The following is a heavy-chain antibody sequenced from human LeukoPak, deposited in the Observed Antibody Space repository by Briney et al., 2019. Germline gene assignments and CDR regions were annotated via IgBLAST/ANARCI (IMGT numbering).Heavy chain of an antibody. CDR1: GYTFTSYD. Sequence: ASVKVSCKASGYTFTSYDINWVRQATGQGLEWMGWMNPNSGNTGYAQKFQGRVTITRNTSISKAYMELSSLRSEDTAAYYCARAPSLGYYDSSGYVDYWGQGTLVTVSS. V-gene: IGHV1-8*01. CDR3: ARAPSLGYYDSSGYVDY. J-gene: IGHJ4*02. D-gene: IGHD3-22*01. CDR2: MNPNSGNT.